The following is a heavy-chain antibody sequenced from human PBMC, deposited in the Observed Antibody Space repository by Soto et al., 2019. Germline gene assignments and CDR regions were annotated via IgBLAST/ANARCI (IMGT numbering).Heavy chain of an antibody. J-gene: IGHJ6*02. CDR3: ARHFGGGTAMAPSLYYYYGMDV. CDR1: GGTFSSYA. Sequence: ASVKVSCKASGGTFSSYAISWVRQAPGQGLEWMGGIIPIFGTANYAQKFQGRVTITADESTSTAYMELSSLRSEDTAVYYCARHFGGGTAMAPSLYYYYGMDVWGQGTTVTVSS. CDR2: IIPIFGTA. D-gene: IGHD5-18*01. V-gene: IGHV1-69*13.